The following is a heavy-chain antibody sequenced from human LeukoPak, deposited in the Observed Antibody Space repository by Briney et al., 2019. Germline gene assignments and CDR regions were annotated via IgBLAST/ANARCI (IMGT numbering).Heavy chain of an antibody. CDR3: TTASDYYGSGRGAFDI. CDR1: GFTFSNAW. D-gene: IGHD3-10*01. V-gene: IGHV3-15*01. J-gene: IGHJ3*02. Sequence: GGSLRLSCAASGFTFSNAWMSWVRQAPGKGREWVGRIKSKTDGGTTDYAAPVKGRFTISRDDSKNTLYLQMNSLKTEDTAVYYCTTASDYYGSGRGAFDIWGQGTMVTVSS. CDR2: IKSKTDGGTT.